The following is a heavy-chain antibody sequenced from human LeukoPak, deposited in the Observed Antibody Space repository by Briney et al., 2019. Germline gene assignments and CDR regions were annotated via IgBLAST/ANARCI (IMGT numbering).Heavy chain of an antibody. V-gene: IGHV3-30*02. CDR3: ATDYDFWSGYDY. D-gene: IGHD3-3*01. CDR2: IRYDGSNK. CDR1: GFTFSSYG. Sequence: PGGSLRLSCAASGFTFSSYGMHWVRQAPGKGLEWVAFIRYDGSNKYYADSVKGRFTISRDNSKNTLYLQMNSLRAEDTAVYYCATDYDFWSGYDYWGQGTLVTVSS. J-gene: IGHJ4*02.